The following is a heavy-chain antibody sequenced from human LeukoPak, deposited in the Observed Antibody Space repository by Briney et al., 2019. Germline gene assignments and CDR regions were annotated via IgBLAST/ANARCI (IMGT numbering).Heavy chain of an antibody. Sequence: SETLSLTCTVSGGSISSSSYYWGWIRQPPGKGLEGIGSMYYSGTTYSTPSLKSRVTISADTSKNQFSLKLSSVTAADTAVYYCAGGHLYYDTLNYYFDYWGQGTLVTVSS. CDR3: AGGHLYYDTLNYYFDY. CDR1: GGSISSSSYY. V-gene: IGHV4-39*07. J-gene: IGHJ4*02. CDR2: MYYSGTT. D-gene: IGHD3-22*01.